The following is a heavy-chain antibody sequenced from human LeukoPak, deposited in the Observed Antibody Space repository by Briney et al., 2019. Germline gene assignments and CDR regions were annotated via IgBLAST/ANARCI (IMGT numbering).Heavy chain of an antibody. D-gene: IGHD2-2*01. V-gene: IGHV1-45*02. CDR3: ARSALYSTKSDYYFES. CDR1: GYTFTYRY. Sequence: ASVKVSCKASGYTFTYRYLHWVRQAPGQAFEWMGWITPYNGNRNYAKKFQDRATITRDTSLSTAHMELSSLRSEDTAMYYCARSALYSTKSDYYFESWGQGTLVTVSS. J-gene: IGHJ4*02. CDR2: ITPYNGNR.